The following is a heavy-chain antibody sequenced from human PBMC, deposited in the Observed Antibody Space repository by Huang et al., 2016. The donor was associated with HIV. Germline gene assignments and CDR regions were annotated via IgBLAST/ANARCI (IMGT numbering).Heavy chain of an antibody. CDR3: ATKTAAMDI. J-gene: IGHJ6*02. CDR1: TFTFGAYW. Sequence: VESGGRLVQPGGSIRLSCVGSTFTFGAYWMSWVRQPPGKGLEWVANIRKDESEKYYVDSVKGRFNISRDNAKKVLFLEMNNVRVEDTATYYCATKTAAMDIWGQGTTVTVS. V-gene: IGHV3-7*01. CDR2: IRKDESEK. D-gene: IGHD1-1*01.